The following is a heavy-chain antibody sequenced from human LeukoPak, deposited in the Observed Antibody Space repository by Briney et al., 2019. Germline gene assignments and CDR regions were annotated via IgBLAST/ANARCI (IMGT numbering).Heavy chain of an antibody. CDR1: GGSISISSYY. CDR3: TRLFCSGGSCYSGTIYYYYMDV. V-gene: IGHV4-39*01. CDR2: IYYSGST. D-gene: IGHD2-15*01. Sequence: SVPLSLTCTVSGGSISISSYYCGWIRQPPGKGREWIGSIYYSGSTYYNPSLKSRVTISVDTSKNQFSLKLSSVTAADTAVYYCTRLFCSGGSCYSGTIYYYYMDVWGKGTTVTVSS. J-gene: IGHJ6*03.